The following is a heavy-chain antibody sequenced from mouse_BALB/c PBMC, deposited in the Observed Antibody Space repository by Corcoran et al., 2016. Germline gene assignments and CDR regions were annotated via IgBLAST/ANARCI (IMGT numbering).Heavy chain of an antibody. V-gene: IGHV9-1*02. D-gene: IGHD4-1*01. J-gene: IGHJ4*01. CDR2: INTYTGEP. CDR1: GYTFTHYG. Sequence: QIQLVQSGPELKKPGETVKISCKASGYTFTHYGMNWVKQAPGKGLKWMGWINTYTGEPTYADDFKGRFAFSLETSASTAYLQINNLKNEDMATYFCARGPLDYYAMDYWGQGTSVTVSS. CDR3: ARGPLDYYAMDY.